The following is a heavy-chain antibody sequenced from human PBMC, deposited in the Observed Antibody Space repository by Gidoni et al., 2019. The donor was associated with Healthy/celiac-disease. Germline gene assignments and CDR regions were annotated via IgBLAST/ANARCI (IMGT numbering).Heavy chain of an antibody. Sequence: QVQLQQWGAGLLTPSETLSLPCAVYGGSISGYYWSWLRQTPGKGLEWIGEINHSGSTNYNPSHKRRVTISVDTSKNQFSLKLSSVTAADTAEYYCARGYLNNSSSYYCFDYWGQGTLVTVSS. CDR1: GGSISGYY. D-gene: IGHD3-22*01. V-gene: IGHV4-34*01. J-gene: IGHJ4*02. CDR2: INHSGST. CDR3: ARGYLNNSSSYYCFDY.